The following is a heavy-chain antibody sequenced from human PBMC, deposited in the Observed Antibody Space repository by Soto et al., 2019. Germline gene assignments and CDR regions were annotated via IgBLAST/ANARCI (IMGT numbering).Heavy chain of an antibody. CDR3: ARDGGGWRSPYYFDY. V-gene: IGHV3-21*01. CDR1: GFTISSYS. J-gene: IGHJ4*02. CDR2: ISSSSSYI. Sequence: GGSLRLSCAASGFTISSYSMNWVRQAPGKGLEWVSSISSSSSYIYYADSVKGRFTISRDNAKNSLYLQMNSLRAEDTAVYYCARDGGGWRSPYYFDYWGQGTLVTVSS. D-gene: IGHD3-16*01.